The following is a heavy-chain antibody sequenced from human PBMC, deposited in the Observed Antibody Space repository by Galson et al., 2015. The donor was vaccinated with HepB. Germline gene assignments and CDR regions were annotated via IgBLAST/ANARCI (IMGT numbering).Heavy chain of an antibody. CDR1: HGSVNNYY. Sequence: ETLSLTCSVSHGSVNNYYWSWIRQSPGNRLEWIGYIYYNGDTTYNPSLGYRVGMSVDTSVNQVSLWLTSVTAADTAVYYCARHPGRGSVGYAFDLWGQGTLVTVSA. J-gene: IGHJ4*02. V-gene: IGHV4-59*08. CDR2: IYYNGDT. CDR3: ARHPGRGSVGYAFDL. D-gene: IGHD5-12*01.